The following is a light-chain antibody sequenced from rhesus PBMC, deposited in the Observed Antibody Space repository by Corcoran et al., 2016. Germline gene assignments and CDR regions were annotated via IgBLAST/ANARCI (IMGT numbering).Light chain of an antibody. V-gene: IGKV2-104*02. CDR1: QSLLDSEDGNTY. CDR2: EVS. J-gene: IGKJ2*01. CDR3: MQTLEFPCS. Sequence: DIVMTQTPLSLPVTPGEPASISCRSSQSLLDSEDGNTYLDWYLQKPGQSPQLLFYEVSNRASGVPDRVSGSGSDTDFTLKISRVEAEDVGVYYYMQTLEFPCSFGQGTKVEIK.